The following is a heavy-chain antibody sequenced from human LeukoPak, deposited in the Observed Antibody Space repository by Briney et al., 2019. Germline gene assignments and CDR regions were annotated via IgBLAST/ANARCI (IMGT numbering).Heavy chain of an antibody. J-gene: IGHJ3*02. V-gene: IGHV3-30-3*01. CDR3: ARDFVGAGAFDI. CDR2: ISYDGGNK. D-gene: IGHD1-26*01. CDR1: GFTVSDNY. Sequence: GGSLRLSCAASGFTVSDNYMTWVRQAPGKGLEWVAVISYDGGNKYYADSVKGRFTISRDNSKNTLYLQMNSLRAEDTAVYYCARDFVGAGAFDIWGQGTMVTVSS.